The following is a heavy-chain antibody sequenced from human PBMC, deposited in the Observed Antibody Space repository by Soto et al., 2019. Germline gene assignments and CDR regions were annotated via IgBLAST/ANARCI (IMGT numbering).Heavy chain of an antibody. CDR2: INAGNGNT. V-gene: IGHV1-3*01. CDR1: GYTFTGYA. J-gene: IGHJ4*02. CDR3: ARAVAVAADFDY. Sequence: ASVKVSCKASGYTFTGYAMHWVRQAPGQRLEWMRWINAGNGNTKYSQKFQGRVTITRDTSASTAYMELSSLRSEDTAVYYCARAVAVAADFDYWGQGTLVTVSS. D-gene: IGHD6-19*01.